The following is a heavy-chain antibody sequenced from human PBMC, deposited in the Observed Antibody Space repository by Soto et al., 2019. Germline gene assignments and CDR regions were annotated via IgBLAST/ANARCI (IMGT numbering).Heavy chain of an antibody. CDR2: SRDKPQGYST. J-gene: IGHJ4*02. CDR1: GFTLSDHY. Sequence: EVQLVESGGGLVQPGGSLRLSCAGSGFTLSDHYIDWVRQAPGKGVEWVGCSRDKPQGYSTAYAASVKGRFTTSRDESKNSAYLQMNSLKTEDTAVYYCVRATYFSDSSGYTRCLDYWGQGTLVTVSS. D-gene: IGHD3-22*01. V-gene: IGHV3-72*01. CDR3: VRATYFSDSSGYTRCLDY.